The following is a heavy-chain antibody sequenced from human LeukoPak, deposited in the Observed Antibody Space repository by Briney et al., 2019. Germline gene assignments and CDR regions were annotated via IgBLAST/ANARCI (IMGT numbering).Heavy chain of an antibody. CDR1: GFTFSSYA. V-gene: IGHV3-23*01. D-gene: IGHD5-12*01. CDR3: AKVGSGYDFDY. Sequence: PGGSLRLSCAASGFTFSSYAMSWVRQAPGKGLEWVSAISGGSTYYADSVKGRFTISRDNSKNTLYLQMNSLRAEDTAVYYCAKVGSGYDFDYWGRGTLVTVSS. J-gene: IGHJ4*02. CDR2: ISGGST.